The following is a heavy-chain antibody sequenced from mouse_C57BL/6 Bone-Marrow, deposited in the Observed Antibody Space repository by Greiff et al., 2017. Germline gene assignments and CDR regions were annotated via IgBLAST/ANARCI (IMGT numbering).Heavy chain of an antibody. CDR1: GFTFSSYA. CDR3: TRAVRLLWSLDY. Sequence: DVKLQESGEGLVKPGGSLKLSCAASGFTFSSYAMSWVRQTPEKRLEWVEYISSGGDYIYYANTVKGRFTISRDNARNTLYLQMRSLKSEDTAMYYGTRAVRLLWSLDYWGQGTTLTVSS. J-gene: IGHJ2*01. CDR2: ISSGGDYI. D-gene: IGHD1-1*02. V-gene: IGHV5-9-1*02.